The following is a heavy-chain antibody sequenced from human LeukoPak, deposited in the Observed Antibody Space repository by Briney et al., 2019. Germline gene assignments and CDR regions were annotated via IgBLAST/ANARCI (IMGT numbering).Heavy chain of an antibody. Sequence: GGSLRLSCAASGFTFSSYWMSWVRQAPGKGLEWVATIKQDGSEKYYVDSVKGRFTISRDNAKNSLYLQMNSLRAEDTAVYYCARDSGWGGYYMPLGPDYWGQGTLVTVSS. CDR2: IKQDGSEK. J-gene: IGHJ4*02. CDR3: ARDSGWGGYYMPLGPDY. D-gene: IGHD3-3*01. V-gene: IGHV3-7*01. CDR1: GFTFSSYW.